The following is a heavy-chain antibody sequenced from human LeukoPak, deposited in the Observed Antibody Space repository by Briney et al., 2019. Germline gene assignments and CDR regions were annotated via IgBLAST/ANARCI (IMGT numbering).Heavy chain of an antibody. CDR1: GDSMSSYY. Sequence: SETLSLTCTVSGDSMSSYYWSWIRQPPGKGLEWIGCIYYSGSTYYNPSLKSRVTISVDTSKNQFTLKLSSVTAADTAVYYCARQAWLLDYWGPGTLVTVAS. V-gene: IGHV4-59*08. CDR3: ARQAWLLDY. D-gene: IGHD5-12*01. J-gene: IGHJ4*02. CDR2: IYYSGST.